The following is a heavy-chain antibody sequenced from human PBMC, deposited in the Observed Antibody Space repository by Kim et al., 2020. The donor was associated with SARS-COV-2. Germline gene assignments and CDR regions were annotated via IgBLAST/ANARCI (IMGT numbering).Heavy chain of an antibody. V-gene: IGHV3-23*01. CDR3: AKRYGPGCFDY. J-gene: IGHJ4*02. D-gene: IGHD4-17*01. CDR2: VGTSSSTV. CDR1: GFTFSSSP. Sequence: GGSLRLSCAASGFTFSSSPMSWVRQAPGKGLEWVSSVGTSSSTVYNVDSVKGRFTISRDNSKNTVYLQMSSLRAEDTAVYYCAKRYGPGCFDYWGQGILV.